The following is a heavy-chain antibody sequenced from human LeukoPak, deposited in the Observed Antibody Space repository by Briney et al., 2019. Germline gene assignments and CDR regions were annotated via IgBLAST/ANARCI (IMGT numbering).Heavy chain of an antibody. V-gene: IGHV3-30*18. Sequence: GGSLRLSCAASGFTFSSYGMHWVRQAPGKGLEWVAVISYDGSNKYYADSVKGRFTISRDNSKNTLYLQMNSLRAEDTAVYYCAKDRAYYYDSSEFDYWGQGTLVTVSS. D-gene: IGHD3-22*01. CDR1: GFTFSSYG. CDR2: ISYDGSNK. CDR3: AKDRAYYYDSSEFDY. J-gene: IGHJ4*02.